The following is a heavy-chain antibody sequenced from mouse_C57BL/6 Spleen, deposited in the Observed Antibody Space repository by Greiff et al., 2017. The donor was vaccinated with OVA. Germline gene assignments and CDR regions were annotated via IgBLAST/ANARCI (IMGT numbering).Heavy chain of an antibody. CDR3: ARRDYGDFDV. J-gene: IGHJ1*03. CDR2: INPNNGGT. V-gene: IGHV1-26*01. CDR1: GYTFTDYY. Sequence: EVQLQQSGPKLVKPGASVKISCKASGYTFTDYYMNWVKQSHGKSLEWIGDINPNNGGTSYNQKFKGKATLTVDKSSSTAYMELRSLTSEDSAVYYCARRDYGDFDVWGTGTTVTVSS.